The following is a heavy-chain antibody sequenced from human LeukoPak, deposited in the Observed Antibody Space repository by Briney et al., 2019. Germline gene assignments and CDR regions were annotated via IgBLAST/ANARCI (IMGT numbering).Heavy chain of an antibody. Sequence: ASVNVSCKASGYTFTGYHMYWVRQAPGQGLEWMGWISSYNGNTNYAQKLQGRVTMTTDTSTSTAYMELRSLRSDDTAVYYCARWAQPYHYYYMDVWGKGTTVTISS. CDR1: GYTFTGYH. V-gene: IGHV1-18*04. CDR3: ARWAQPYHYYYMDV. CDR2: ISSYNGNT. J-gene: IGHJ6*03.